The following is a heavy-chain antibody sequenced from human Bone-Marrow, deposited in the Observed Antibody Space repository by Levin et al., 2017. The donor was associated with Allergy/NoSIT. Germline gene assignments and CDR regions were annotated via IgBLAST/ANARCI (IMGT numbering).Heavy chain of an antibody. CDR2: ISGSGGST. D-gene: IGHD6-6*01. V-gene: IGHV3-23*01. Sequence: GESLKISCAASGFTFSSYAMNWVRQAPGKGLEWVSAISGSGGSTYYADSVKGRFTISRDNSKNTLYLQMNSLRAEDTAVYYCAKNEYSSSSQSDYWGQGTLVTVSS. CDR1: GFTFSSYA. CDR3: AKNEYSSSSQSDY. J-gene: IGHJ4*02.